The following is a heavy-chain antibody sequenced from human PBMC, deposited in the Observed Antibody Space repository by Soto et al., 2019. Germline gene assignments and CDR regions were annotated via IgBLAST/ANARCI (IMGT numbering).Heavy chain of an antibody. J-gene: IGHJ4*02. CDR2: ITQSGHT. CDR3: ARSPIVLRGEFDS. Sequence: WTWIRQPPGKGLEWIGDITQSGHTKYNPSLGSRVTISLVSSYNQFSLKLNSLTAADTAVYYCARSPIVLRGEFDSWGQGTRVSVSS. D-gene: IGHD2-8*01. V-gene: IGHV4-34*01.